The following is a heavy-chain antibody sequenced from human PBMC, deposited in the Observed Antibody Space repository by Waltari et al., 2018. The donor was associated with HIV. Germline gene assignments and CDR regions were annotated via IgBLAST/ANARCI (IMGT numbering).Heavy chain of an antibody. V-gene: IGHV4-61*02. Sequence: QVQLQESGPGLVKPSQTLSLTCTVSGGSISSGSYYWSWIRQPAGKGLEWIGRIYTSGSTNYNPSLKSRVTISVDTSKNQFSLKLSSVTAADTAVYYCARGEIAALDYWGQGTLVTVSS. J-gene: IGHJ4*02. D-gene: IGHD6-6*01. CDR3: ARGEIAALDY. CDR2: IYTSGST. CDR1: GGSISSGSYY.